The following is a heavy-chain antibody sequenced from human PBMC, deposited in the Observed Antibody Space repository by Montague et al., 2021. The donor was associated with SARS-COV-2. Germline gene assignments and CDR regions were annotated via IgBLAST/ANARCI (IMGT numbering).Heavy chain of an antibody. CDR3: ARGVVADTPVVDY. J-gene: IGHJ4*02. CDR2: ISAGGGA. D-gene: IGHD2-15*01. V-gene: IGHV4-4*07. Sequence: SETLSLTCTVSGDSITYFCWNWIRQPAGPGLEWIVLISAGGGANYNPSLTSRVTMSMDTSKRQLSLKLNSVTAEDTAVYYCARGVVADTPVVDYWGRGTLVTVSS. CDR1: GDSITYFC.